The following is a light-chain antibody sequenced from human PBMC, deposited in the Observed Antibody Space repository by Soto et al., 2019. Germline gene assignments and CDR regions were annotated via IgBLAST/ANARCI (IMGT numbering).Light chain of an antibody. J-gene: IGKJ5*01. CDR3: EQVNSFPIT. V-gene: IGKV1-12*01. CDR2: DAS. CDR1: QNIGNW. Sequence: DIQMTQSPSSVSASVGDRVTITCRASQNIGNWLAWYQQQPGRAPKLLIYDASNLRSGVPSGFSGSGSGTDFTLTISSLQPEDFATYYCEQVNSFPITYGQGTRLEIK.